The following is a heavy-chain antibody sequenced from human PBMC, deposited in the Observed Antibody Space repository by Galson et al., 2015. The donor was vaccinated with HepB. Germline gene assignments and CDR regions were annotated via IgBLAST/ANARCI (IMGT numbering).Heavy chain of an antibody. V-gene: IGHV1-46*04. Sequence: SVKVSCKASGYTFTSYYMHWVRQAPGQGLEWMGIINPSGGSTSYAQKLQGRVTMTRDTSTSTVYMELSSLRSEDTAVYYCARAQVAADAFDIWGQGTMVTVSS. D-gene: IGHD5-12*01. J-gene: IGHJ3*02. CDR1: GYTFTSYY. CDR2: INPSGGST. CDR3: ARAQVAADAFDI.